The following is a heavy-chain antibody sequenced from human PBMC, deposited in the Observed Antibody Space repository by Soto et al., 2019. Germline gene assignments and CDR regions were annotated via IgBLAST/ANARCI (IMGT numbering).Heavy chain of an antibody. V-gene: IGHV1-3*01. J-gene: IGHJ4*02. CDR3: ERDTVDGTFDF. D-gene: IGHD1-1*01. Sequence: ASVKVSCKASGYTFSSYAMHWVRQAPGQRLEWMGWINAGYGNTKSSQKFQDRVTISRDTSASTAYMELTSLRSEDTAVYYCERDTVDGTFDFCGQGPLVTVYS. CDR1: GYTFSSYA. CDR2: INAGYGNT.